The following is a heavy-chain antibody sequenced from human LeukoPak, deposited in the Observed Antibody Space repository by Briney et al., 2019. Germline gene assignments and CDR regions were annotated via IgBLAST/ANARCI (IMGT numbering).Heavy chain of an antibody. J-gene: IGHJ4*02. CDR2: VISKTDGGTT. V-gene: IGHV3-15*01. CDR3: TTQADY. Sequence: KPGGSLRLSWAASGXTFSNAWVSWVRQAPGKGLEWVGRVISKTDGGTTDYAAPVKGRFTISRDDSKNTLYLQMNSLKTEDTAVYYCTTQADYWGQGTLVTVSS. CDR1: GXTFSNAW.